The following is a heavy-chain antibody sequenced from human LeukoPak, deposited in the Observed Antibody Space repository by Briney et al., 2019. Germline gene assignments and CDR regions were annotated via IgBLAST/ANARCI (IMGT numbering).Heavy chain of an antibody. V-gene: IGHV4-34*01. CDR3: ARGPKYYDFWSGYYYY. CDR1: GGSFSGYY. Sequence: SETLSLTCAVYGGSFSGYYWSWIRQPPGKGLEWIGEINHSGSTNYNPSLKSRVTISVDTSKNQFSLKLSSVTAADTAVYYCARGPKYYDFWSGYYYYWGQGTLVTVSS. J-gene: IGHJ4*02. D-gene: IGHD3-3*01. CDR2: INHSGST.